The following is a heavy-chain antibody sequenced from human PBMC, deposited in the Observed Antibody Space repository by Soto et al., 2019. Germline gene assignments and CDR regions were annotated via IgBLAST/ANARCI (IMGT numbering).Heavy chain of an antibody. CDR3: AREENCSDGICYSEYFQR. V-gene: IGHV1-46*01. J-gene: IGHJ1*01. CDR2: VNPSGGST. CDR1: GYIFTAYA. D-gene: IGHD2-15*01. Sequence: ASVKVSCKASGYIFTAYAMHWVRQASGQGLEWMGVVNPSGGSTNYAQKFQGRITMTRDTSTSTVYMDLSSLTSEDTAVYYCAREENCSDGICYSEYFQRWGQGTLVTVSS.